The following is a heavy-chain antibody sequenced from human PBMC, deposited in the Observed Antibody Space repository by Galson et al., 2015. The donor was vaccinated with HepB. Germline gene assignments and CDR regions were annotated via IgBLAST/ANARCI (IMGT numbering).Heavy chain of an antibody. CDR2: ISSSSSYI. J-gene: IGHJ5*02. D-gene: IGHD1-26*01. V-gene: IGHV3-21*01. CDR1: GFTFSSYS. Sequence: SLRLSCAASGFTFSSYSMNWVRQAPGKGLEWVSSISSSSSYIYYADSVRGRFTISRDNAKNSLYLQMNSLRAEDTAVYYCARGEWELRFDPWGQGTLVTVSS. CDR3: ARGEWELRFDP.